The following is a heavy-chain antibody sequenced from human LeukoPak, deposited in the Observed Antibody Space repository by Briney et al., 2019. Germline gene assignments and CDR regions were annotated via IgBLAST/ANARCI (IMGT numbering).Heavy chain of an antibody. J-gene: IGHJ4*02. CDR1: GFTFSSYW. CDR3: ARDHEWELVPTDY. D-gene: IGHD1-26*01. V-gene: IGHV3-7*01. Sequence: GGSLRLSCAASGFTFSSYWMSWVRQAPGKGLEWVSNIKQDGSEKYYVDSVKGRFTISRDNAKSSLYLQMNSLRAEDTAVYYCARDHEWELVPTDYWGQGTLVTVSS. CDR2: IKQDGSEK.